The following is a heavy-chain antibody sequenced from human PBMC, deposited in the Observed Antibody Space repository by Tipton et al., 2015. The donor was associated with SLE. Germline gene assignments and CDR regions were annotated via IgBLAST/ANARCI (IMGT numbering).Heavy chain of an antibody. CDR1: GGSISSGSYY. J-gene: IGHJ4*02. CDR3: ARDWGGYCSSTSCLGGFDY. V-gene: IGHV4-61*09. D-gene: IGHD2-2*03. CDR2: FYTSGRT. Sequence: TLSLTCTVSGGSISSGSYYWSWLRQPAGRGLEWIGHFYTSGRTNYNPSLKSRVTMSVDTSKNQFSLKLSSVTAADTAVYYCARDWGGYCSSTSCLGGFDYWGQGTLVTVTS.